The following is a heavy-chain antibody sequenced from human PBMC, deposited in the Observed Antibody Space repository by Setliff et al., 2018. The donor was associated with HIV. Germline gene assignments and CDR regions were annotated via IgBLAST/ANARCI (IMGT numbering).Heavy chain of an antibody. V-gene: IGHV4-39*01. J-gene: IGHJ5*02. CDR2: FSYNGGR. D-gene: IGHD2-15*01. CDR3: VKHVDSDFSGDPDWFDP. Sequence: SETLSLTCTVSGDSVSTRNSFWGWIRQPPGKGLEWIGSFSYNGGRRYTPSLKSRVTISADMSKNQFTLNLNSVTAADTAVYYCVKHVDSDFSGDPDWFDPWGQGIPVTVSS. CDR1: GDSVSTRNSF.